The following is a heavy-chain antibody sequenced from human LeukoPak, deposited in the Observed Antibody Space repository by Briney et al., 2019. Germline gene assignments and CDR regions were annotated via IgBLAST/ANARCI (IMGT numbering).Heavy chain of an antibody. D-gene: IGHD6-13*01. CDR1: GYNFDKFG. Sequence: GASVKVSCKASGYNFDKFGIAWVHQAPGQGLEWMGWINTYNGITKYAHQIQGRVTMTTDTSTSTVYMELRSLRSDDTAVYFCARDTPQHLKRYDYWGQGTQVTVSS. CDR2: INTYNGIT. V-gene: IGHV1-18*01. CDR3: ARDTPQHLKRYDY. J-gene: IGHJ4*02.